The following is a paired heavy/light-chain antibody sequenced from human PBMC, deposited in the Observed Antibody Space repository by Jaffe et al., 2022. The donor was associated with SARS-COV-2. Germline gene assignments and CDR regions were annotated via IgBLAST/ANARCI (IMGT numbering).Heavy chain of an antibody. CDR1: GDSISNSAYY. V-gene: IGHV4-39*01. J-gene: IGHJ4*02. CDR3: ARHPRGRLAAVWSFFFDF. CDR2: VYSTVST. Sequence: QLQLQESGPGLVKPSETLSLTCTVSGDSISNSAYYWGWVRQPPGKGLEWVASVYSTVSTYYNPSLKSRLTMSVDTSRNHFSLNLSSVTAADTAIYYCARHPRGRLAAVWSFFFDFWGQGSLVTVSS. D-gene: IGHD6-13*01.
Light chain of an antibody. CDR2: DNN. J-gene: IGLJ3*02. Sequence: QSVLTQPPSASGTPGQRVVISCSGSSSNIGNNPVSWYQRLPGTAPKLLIFDNNERPSGVPDRFSGSTSGTSASLAISGLQSEDEADFYCAAWDDSLTGGVFGGGTKLTVL. CDR1: SSNIGNNP. V-gene: IGLV1-44*01. CDR3: AAWDDSLTGGV.